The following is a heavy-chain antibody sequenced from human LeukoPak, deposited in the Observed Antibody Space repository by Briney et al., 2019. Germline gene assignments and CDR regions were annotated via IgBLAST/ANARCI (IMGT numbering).Heavy chain of an antibody. D-gene: IGHD3-22*01. V-gene: IGHV3-7*03. CDR1: GFTFSTYW. J-gene: IGHJ4*02. Sequence: GGSLRLSCAASGFTFSTYWMSWVRQAPGKGLEWVANIKQDGSEKHYVDSVKGRFTISRDNAKNSLYLQMNSLRAKDTAVYYCATPLDYYDSSGYHQGGDWGQGTLVTVSS. CDR3: ATPLDYYDSSGYHQGGD. CDR2: IKQDGSEK.